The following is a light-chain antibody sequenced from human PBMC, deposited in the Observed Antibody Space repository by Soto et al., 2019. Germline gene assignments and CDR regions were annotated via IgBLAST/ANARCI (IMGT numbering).Light chain of an antibody. CDR2: GAS. CDR3: QQYGSSLTWT. CDR1: QSVSSSY. J-gene: IGKJ1*01. Sequence: EIVLTQYPGTLSLSPGERATLSCRASQSVSSSYLAWYQQKPGQAPRLLIYGASSRATGIPDRFSGSGSGTDFTLTISRLEPEDFAVDYCQQYGSSLTWTFGQGTKVDI. V-gene: IGKV3-20*01.